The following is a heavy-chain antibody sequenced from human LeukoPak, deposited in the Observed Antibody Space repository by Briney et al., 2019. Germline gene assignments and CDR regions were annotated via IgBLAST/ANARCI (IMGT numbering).Heavy chain of an antibody. V-gene: IGHV3-21*01. CDR3: ARDPGGDWFDP. CDR2: ISSSSSYI. D-gene: IGHD3-16*01. J-gene: IGHJ5*02. Sequence: GGSLRLSCAASGFTFSSYSMIWVRQAPGKGVEWVSSISSSSSYIYYADSVKGRFTISRDNAKNSLYLQMNSLRAEDTAVYYCARDPGGDWFDPWGQGTLVTVSS. CDR1: GFTFSSYS.